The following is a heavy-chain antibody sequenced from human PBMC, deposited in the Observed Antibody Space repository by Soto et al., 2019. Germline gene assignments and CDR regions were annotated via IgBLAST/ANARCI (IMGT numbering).Heavy chain of an antibody. CDR1: GYTFTSYD. V-gene: IGHV1-8*01. CDR3: ARVEAGYYDFWSGYPRGVWFDP. CDR2: MNPNSGNT. D-gene: IGHD3-3*01. J-gene: IGHJ5*02. Sequence: ASVKVSCKASGYTFTSYDINWVRQATGQGLEWMGWMNPNSGNTGYAQKFQGRVTMTRNTSISTAYMELSSLRSEDTAVYYRARVEAGYYDFWSGYPRGVWFDPWGQGTLVTVSS.